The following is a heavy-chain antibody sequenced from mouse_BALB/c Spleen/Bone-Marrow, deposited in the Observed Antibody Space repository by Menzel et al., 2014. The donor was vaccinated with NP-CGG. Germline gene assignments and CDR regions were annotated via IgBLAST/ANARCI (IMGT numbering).Heavy chain of an antibody. D-gene: IGHD2-14*01. Sequence: EVKLVESGGGLVKPGGSLKLSCAASGFTFSDYYMYWVRQTPEKRLEWVATISDAGSYTYYPDSVKGRFTISRDNAKNNLYLQMISLKSEGTAMYYCARDGDYRYAWFAYWGQGTLVTVST. J-gene: IGHJ3*01. CDR2: ISDAGSYT. V-gene: IGHV5-4*02. CDR3: ARDGDYRYAWFAY. CDR1: GFTFSDYY.